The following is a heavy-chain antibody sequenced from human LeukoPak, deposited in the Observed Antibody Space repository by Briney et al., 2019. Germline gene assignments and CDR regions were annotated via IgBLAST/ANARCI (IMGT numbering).Heavy chain of an antibody. J-gene: IGHJ4*02. Sequence: PGGSLRLSCAASDFTFSSSGMTWVRQAPGKGLEWVSTVSSSGENTYYADSVKGRFTISRDNSKNTLYLQMNSLRADDTAVYYCAKSHHVTAIDYWGQGTLVTVSS. CDR2: VSSSGENT. D-gene: IGHD2-21*02. CDR3: AKSHHVTAIDY. V-gene: IGHV3-23*01. CDR1: DFTFSSSG.